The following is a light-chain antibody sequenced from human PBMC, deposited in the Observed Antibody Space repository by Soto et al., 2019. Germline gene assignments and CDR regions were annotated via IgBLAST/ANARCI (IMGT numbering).Light chain of an antibody. V-gene: IGKV3-20*01. J-gene: IGKJ2*01. CDR3: QKYGSSPYT. CDR2: GAS. Sequence: EIVLTQSPGTLSLSPGERATLSCRASQSVSSSYLAWYQQKPGQAPRLLIYGASSRATGIPDRFSGSGSGRDFTLTISRMEPEDFAVYYCQKYGSSPYTFGQGTKREIK. CDR1: QSVSSSY.